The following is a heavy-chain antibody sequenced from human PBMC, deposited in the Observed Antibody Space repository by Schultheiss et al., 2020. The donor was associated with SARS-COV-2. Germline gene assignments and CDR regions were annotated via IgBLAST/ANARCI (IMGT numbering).Heavy chain of an antibody. D-gene: IGHD3-10*01. CDR1: GDSVTSYY. J-gene: IGHJ4*02. V-gene: IGHV4-59*02. CDR3: ARGKWGVGYFDY. Sequence: SETLSLTCTVSGDSVTSYYWSWIRQPPGKGLEWIGYIYYSGSTKYNPSLKSRVTISVDTSKNQFSLKLTSVTAADTAVYFCARGKWGVGYFDYWGQGMLVTVSS. CDR2: IYYSGST.